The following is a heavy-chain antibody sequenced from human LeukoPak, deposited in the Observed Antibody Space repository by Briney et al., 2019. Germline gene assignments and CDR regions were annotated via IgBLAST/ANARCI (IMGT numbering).Heavy chain of an antibody. D-gene: IGHD5-12*01. V-gene: IGHV1-24*01. J-gene: IGHJ4*02. Sequence: ASVKVSCKVSGYTFTELSMHWVRQAPGKGLEWMGGFDPEDGETIYAQKFQGRVTMTEDTSTDTAYMELSSLRSEDTAVYYCATGGRWLRTFDYWGQGTLVTVSS. CDR2: FDPEDGET. CDR3: ATGGRWLRTFDY. CDR1: GYTFTELS.